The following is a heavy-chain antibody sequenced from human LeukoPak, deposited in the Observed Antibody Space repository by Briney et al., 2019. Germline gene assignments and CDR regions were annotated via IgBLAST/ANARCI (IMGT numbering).Heavy chain of an antibody. V-gene: IGHV3-21*04. CDR3: AKDRDTSAYYRDPFDM. J-gene: IGHJ3*02. D-gene: IGHD3-22*01. CDR1: GFTFSSYS. Sequence: GGSLRLSCAASGFTFSSYSMNWVRQAPGKGLEWVSSISSSSSYIYYADSVKGRFTISRDNSKNTLYLQMSSLRADDTAVYYCAKDRDTSAYYRDPFDMWGQGTMVTVSS. CDR2: ISSSSSYI.